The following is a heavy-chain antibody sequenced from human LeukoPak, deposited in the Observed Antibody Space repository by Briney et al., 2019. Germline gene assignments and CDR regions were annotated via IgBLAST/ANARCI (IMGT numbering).Heavy chain of an antibody. V-gene: IGHV3-48*03. CDR1: GFTLSSYE. J-gene: IGHJ6*03. CDR2: VSESGRDK. Sequence: PGGSLRLSCAASGFTLSSYEMHWVRQAPGKGLEWVSYVSESGRDKYYADSVRGRFTISRDNAKNLLYLQMNSLRADDTAVYYCARDFKDIVVVPAAPGPYYYYYMDVWGKGTTVTVSS. D-gene: IGHD2-2*01. CDR3: ARDFKDIVVVPAAPGPYYYYYMDV.